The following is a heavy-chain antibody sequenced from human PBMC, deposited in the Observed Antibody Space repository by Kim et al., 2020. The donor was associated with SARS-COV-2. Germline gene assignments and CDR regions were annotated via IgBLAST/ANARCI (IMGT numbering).Heavy chain of an antibody. CDR2: IYYSGST. Sequence: SETLSLTCTVSGGSISSYYWSWIRQPPGKGLEWIGYIYYSGSTNYNPSLKSRVTISVDTSKNQFSLKLSSVTAADTAVYYCAALEYSSSFVHYWGQGTLVTVSS. V-gene: IGHV4-59*08. CDR1: GGSISSYY. D-gene: IGHD6-6*01. CDR3: AALEYSSSFVHY. J-gene: IGHJ4*02.